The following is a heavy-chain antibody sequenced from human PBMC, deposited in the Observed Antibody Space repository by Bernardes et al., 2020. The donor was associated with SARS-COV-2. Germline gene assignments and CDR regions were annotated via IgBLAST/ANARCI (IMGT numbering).Heavy chain of an antibody. CDR3: ARGLYYYDSSNQLFVY. Sequence: ASVKVSCKASGYTFTSYGISWVRQAPGQGLEWMGWISAYNGNTNYAQKLQGRVTMTTDTSTSTAYMELRSLRSDDTAVYYCARGLYYYDSSNQLFVYWGQGTLVTVSS. CDR1: GYTFTSYG. D-gene: IGHD3-22*01. V-gene: IGHV1-18*01. J-gene: IGHJ4*02. CDR2: ISAYNGNT.